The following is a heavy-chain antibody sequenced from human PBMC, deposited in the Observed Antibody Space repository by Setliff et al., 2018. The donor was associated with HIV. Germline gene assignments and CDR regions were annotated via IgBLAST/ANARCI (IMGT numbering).Heavy chain of an antibody. D-gene: IGHD5-18*01. Sequence: LRLSCAASGFTLGSDWMSWVRQAPGKGLEWVASIKEDGSEKYYVDSLKGRFTISRDTAKNTLYLQVSSLRAEDTAVYYCARVANSRGYSYDFDSWGQGTLVTVSS. CDR2: IKEDGSEK. CDR3: ARVANSRGYSYDFDS. V-gene: IGHV3-7*03. J-gene: IGHJ4*02. CDR1: GFTLGSDW.